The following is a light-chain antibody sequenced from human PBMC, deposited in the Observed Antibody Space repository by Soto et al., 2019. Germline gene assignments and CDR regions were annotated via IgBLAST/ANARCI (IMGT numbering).Light chain of an antibody. CDR2: DVS. CDR1: SSDVGGYNY. Sequence: QSVLTQPRSVSGSPGQSVTISCTGTSSDVGGYNYVSWYQQHPGKAPKLMIYDVSKRPSGVPDRFSGSKSGNTASLTISGFQAEDEADYYCCSYAGSYPYVFGTGTKVTVL. J-gene: IGLJ1*01. V-gene: IGLV2-11*01. CDR3: CSYAGSYPYV.